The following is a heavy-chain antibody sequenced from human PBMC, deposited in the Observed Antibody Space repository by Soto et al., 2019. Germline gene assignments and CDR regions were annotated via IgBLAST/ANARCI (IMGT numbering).Heavy chain of an antibody. CDR3: ARRPSSYGNWFDP. D-gene: IGHD5-18*01. Sequence: GESLKISCKGSGYSFTSYWIGWVRQMPGKGLEWMGIIYPGDSDTRYSPSFQGQVIISADKSISTAYLQWSSLKASDTAMYYCARRPSSYGNWFDPWGQGTLVTVSS. V-gene: IGHV5-51*01. J-gene: IGHJ5*02. CDR2: IYPGDSDT. CDR1: GYSFTSYW.